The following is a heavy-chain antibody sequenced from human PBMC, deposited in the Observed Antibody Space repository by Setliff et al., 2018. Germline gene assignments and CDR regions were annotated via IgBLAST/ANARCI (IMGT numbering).Heavy chain of an antibody. D-gene: IGHD3-10*01. V-gene: IGHV4-34*01. J-gene: IGHJ1*01. CDR3: ARVDFTMIQGVLGL. Sequence: PSETLSLTCSVYGESFSNNYWSWIRQPPGKGLEWIGESSQSGSTSYSPSLKSRLTMSVDTSTNQFSLKLTSVTAADTAVYYCARVDFTMIQGVLGLWGQGTLVTVSS. CDR2: SSQSGST. CDR1: GESFSNNY.